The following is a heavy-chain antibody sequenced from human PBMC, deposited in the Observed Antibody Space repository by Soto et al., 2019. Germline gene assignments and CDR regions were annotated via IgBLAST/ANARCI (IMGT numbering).Heavy chain of an antibody. CDR3: AKDGAPRYCGRSSCHPAGAY. Sequence: QVQLVESGGGVVQPGRSLRLSCAGSGFTFSNYGLHWVRQAPGKGREWVAVISYDGSHKYYADSVKGRFTISRDNSNNLLDLQRDSLRAEDTALYYCAKDGAPRYCGRSSCHPAGAYWGQGTLVTVSS. CDR1: GFTFSNYG. D-gene: IGHD2-15*01. CDR2: ISYDGSHK. J-gene: IGHJ4*02. V-gene: IGHV3-30*18.